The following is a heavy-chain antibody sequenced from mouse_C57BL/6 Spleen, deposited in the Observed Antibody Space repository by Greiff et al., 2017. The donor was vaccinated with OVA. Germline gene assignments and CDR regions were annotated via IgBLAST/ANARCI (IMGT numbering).Heavy chain of an antibody. J-gene: IGHJ4*01. V-gene: IGHV1-64*01. D-gene: IGHD2-4*01. CDR2: IHPNSGST. CDR1: GYTFTSYW. CDR3: AYDYGDAMDY. Sequence: QVQLKQSGAELVKPGASVKLSCKASGYTFTSYWMHWVKQRPGQGLEWIGMIHPNSGSTNYNEKFKSKATLTVDKSSSTAYMQLSSLTSEDSAVYYCAYDYGDAMDYWGQGTSVTVSS.